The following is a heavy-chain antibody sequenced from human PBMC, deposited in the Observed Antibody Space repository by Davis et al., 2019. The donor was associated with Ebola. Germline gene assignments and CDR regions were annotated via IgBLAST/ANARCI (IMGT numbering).Heavy chain of an antibody. D-gene: IGHD3-22*01. V-gene: IGHV3-21*04. Sequence: GGSLRLSCAASRFTFSTYSMNWVRQAPGKGLEWVSSISSSTSYIYYADSVKGRFTISRDNAKNSLYLQMNSLKTEDTAVYYCILTYDSTDYWGQGTLVTVSS. CDR3: ILTYDSTDY. J-gene: IGHJ4*02. CDR1: RFTFSTYS. CDR2: ISSSTSYI.